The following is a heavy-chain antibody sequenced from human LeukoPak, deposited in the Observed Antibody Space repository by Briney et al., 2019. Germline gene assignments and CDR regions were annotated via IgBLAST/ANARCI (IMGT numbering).Heavy chain of an antibody. CDR3: ARDNKDLLNHSGSYSSDAFDI. Sequence: GGSLRLSCAASGFTFSSYGMSWVRQAPGKGLEWVSVIYSGGSTYYADSVKGQFTISRDNSKNTLYLQMNSLRDEDTAVYYCARDNKDLLNHSGSYSSDAFDIWGQGTMVTVSS. D-gene: IGHD3-10*01. V-gene: IGHV3-53*01. CDR1: GFTFSSYG. J-gene: IGHJ3*02. CDR2: IYSGGST.